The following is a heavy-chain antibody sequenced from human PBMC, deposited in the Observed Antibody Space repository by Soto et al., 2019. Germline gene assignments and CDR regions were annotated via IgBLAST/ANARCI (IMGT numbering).Heavy chain of an antibody. D-gene: IGHD6-13*01. CDR1: GYTFTSYD. CDR3: ARVTYSSSWYGGYYDGMDV. V-gene: IGHV1-8*01. CDR2: MNPNSGNT. Sequence: QVQLVQSGAEVKKPGASVKVSCKASGYTFTSYDINWVRQATGQGLEWMGWMNPNSGNTGYAQKFQGRGTMTRNTSISTAYRELSSLRSEDTAVYYCARVTYSSSWYGGYYDGMDVWGQGTTVTVS. J-gene: IGHJ6*02.